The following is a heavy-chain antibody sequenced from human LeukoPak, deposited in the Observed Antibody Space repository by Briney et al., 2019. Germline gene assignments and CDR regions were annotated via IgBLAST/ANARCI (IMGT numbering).Heavy chain of an antibody. J-gene: IGHJ4*02. CDR3: ARGHSGSYYGY. CDR1: GSSINNFY. V-gene: IGHV4-4*07. D-gene: IGHD1-26*01. Sequence: PSETLSLTCTVSGSSINNFYWTWIRQPAGKGLEWIGRIQTSGSTNYNPSLKGRVTMSLDMSKNQFSLSLSSVTAADTAVYYCARGHSGSYYGYWGQGTLVTVSS. CDR2: IQTSGST.